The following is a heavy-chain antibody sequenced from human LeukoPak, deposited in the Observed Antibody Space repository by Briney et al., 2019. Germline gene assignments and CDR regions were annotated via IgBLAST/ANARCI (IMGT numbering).Heavy chain of an antibody. Sequence: ASVKVSCKASEYTFTGYYIHWVRQAPGQGLEWMGRIIPILGIANYAQKFQGRVTITADKSTSTAYMELSSLRSEDTAVYYCARDSLPYYDSSGYMENWFDPWGQGTLVTVSS. D-gene: IGHD3-22*01. CDR2: IIPILGIA. CDR1: EYTFTGYY. V-gene: IGHV1-69*04. J-gene: IGHJ5*02. CDR3: ARDSLPYYDSSGYMENWFDP.